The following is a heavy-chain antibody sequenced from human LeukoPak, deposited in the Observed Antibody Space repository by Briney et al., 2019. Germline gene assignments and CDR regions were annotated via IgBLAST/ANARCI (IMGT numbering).Heavy chain of an antibody. Sequence: GGSLRLSCVVSGFNFDNFAMHWVRQPLGKGLEWVAVISHDGRTKYYADSMKGRFTISRDNSKNMLYLQMNSLRAEDTAVYYCAKDLYTSRYACCFDYWGQGTLVTVSS. V-gene: IGHV3-30*04. CDR2: ISHDGRTK. CDR1: GFNFDNFA. CDR3: AKDLYTSRYACCFDY. J-gene: IGHJ4*02. D-gene: IGHD6-13*01.